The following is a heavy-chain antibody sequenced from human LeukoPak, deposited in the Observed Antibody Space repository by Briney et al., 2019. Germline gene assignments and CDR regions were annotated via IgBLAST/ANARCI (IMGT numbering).Heavy chain of an antibody. CDR2: LRKDATYS. D-gene: IGHD3-10*01. Sequence: GGSLRLSCAASGFPFSSYGMYWVRQTPDKGLQWVAYLRKDATYSNYADSVRGRFTISRDNSKNTLDLQMSSLRVEDTAVYYCAKGGDFYGSGSYPNNWFDSWGQGTQVTVSS. CDR1: GFPFSSYG. CDR3: AKGGDFYGSGSYPNNWFDS. V-gene: IGHV3-30*02. J-gene: IGHJ5*01.